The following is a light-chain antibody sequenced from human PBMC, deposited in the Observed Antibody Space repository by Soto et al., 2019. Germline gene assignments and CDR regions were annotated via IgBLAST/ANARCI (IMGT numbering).Light chain of an antibody. J-gene: IGLJ3*02. CDR3: SSYTRTVTLV. V-gene: IGLV2-14*01. Sequence: QSALTQPASVSGSPGQSITISRTGTTDDIGHYKSVSWYQQHPAKAPKLIISEVSNRPSGISNRFSGSKSGNTAFLTISGLQAEDEADYYCSSYTRTVTLVFGGGTKLTVL. CDR1: TDDIGHYKS. CDR2: EVS.